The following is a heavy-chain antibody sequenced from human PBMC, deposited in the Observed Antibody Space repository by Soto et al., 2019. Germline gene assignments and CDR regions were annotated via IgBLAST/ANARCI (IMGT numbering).Heavy chain of an antibody. J-gene: IGHJ4*02. Sequence: PSGTLSLTCAVSGGSISSGGYSWGWIRQPPGKGLEWIGSISSRGSTYYNPSLKSRVTMSVDTSENYFSLELSSVTAADTAVYYCARHVNYYYCSGSYYDVVYFDSSGRATLVTVS. V-gene: IGHV4-39*01. CDR2: ISSRGST. CDR1: GGSISSGGYS. D-gene: IGHD3-10*01. CDR3: ARHVNYYYCSGSYYDVVYFDS.